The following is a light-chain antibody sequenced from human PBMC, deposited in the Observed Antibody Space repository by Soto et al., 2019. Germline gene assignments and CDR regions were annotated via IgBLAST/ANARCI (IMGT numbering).Light chain of an antibody. Sequence: QSALTRPPSWSGSPGQSVTISCTGTSSDVGGYNYVSWYQQHPGKAPQLVIYGVNKRASGVPDRFSGSKSGNTASLTVSGLQAEDEADYYCSSYAGSNILYVFGTGTKVTVL. CDR1: SSDVGGYNY. J-gene: IGLJ1*01. CDR2: GVN. CDR3: SSYAGSNILYV. V-gene: IGLV2-8*01.